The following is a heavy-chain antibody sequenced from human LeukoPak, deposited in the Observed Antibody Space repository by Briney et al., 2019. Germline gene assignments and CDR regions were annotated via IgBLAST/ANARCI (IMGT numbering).Heavy chain of an antibody. J-gene: IGHJ4*02. Sequence: SETLSLTCAVYGGSFSGYSWNWIRQPPGKGLEWIGEIDHSGSTNYNTSLKIRVTISVDTSKKQFSLKPNSVTAADTAVYYCARGRVADTNYGYWGQGTLVTVSS. CDR2: IDHSGST. CDR3: ARGRVADTNYGY. D-gene: IGHD4-17*01. V-gene: IGHV4-34*01. CDR1: GGSFSGYS.